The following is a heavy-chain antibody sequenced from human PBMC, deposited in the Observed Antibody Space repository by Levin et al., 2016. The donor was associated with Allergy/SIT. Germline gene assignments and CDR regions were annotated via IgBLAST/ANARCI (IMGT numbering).Heavy chain of an antibody. J-gene: IGHJ6*02. D-gene: IGHD6-13*01. CDR2: INAGNGNT. Sequence: ASVKVSCKASGYTFSHYAMHWVRQAPGQRPEWMGWINAGNGNTKYSQKFQGRVIMTRDTSATTAYMELSSLTSEDTAVYYCARDQVAAAVGTWHYYYYYAMDVWGQGTTVTVSS. CDR3: ARDQVAAAVGTWHYYYYYAMDV. V-gene: IGHV1-3*01. CDR1: GYTFSHYA.